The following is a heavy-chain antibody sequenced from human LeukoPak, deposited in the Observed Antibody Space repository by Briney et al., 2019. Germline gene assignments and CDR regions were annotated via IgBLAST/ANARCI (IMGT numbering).Heavy chain of an antibody. J-gene: IGHJ4*02. Sequence: SETLSLTCAVYGGSFSGYYWSWNRQPPGKGLEWIGEINHSGSTNYNPSLKSRVTISVDTSKNQFSLKLSSVTAADTAVYYCARGPLLYSSGPYDYWGQGTLVTVSS. CDR1: GGSFSGYY. CDR3: ARGPLLYSSGPYDY. V-gene: IGHV4-34*01. D-gene: IGHD6-19*01. CDR2: INHSGST.